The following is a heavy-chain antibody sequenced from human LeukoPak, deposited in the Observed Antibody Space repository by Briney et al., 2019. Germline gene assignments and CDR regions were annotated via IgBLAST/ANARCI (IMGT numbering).Heavy chain of an antibody. Sequence: SETLSLTCTVSGYSLSSGFYWGWIWQPPGKGLEWIATVFHSGSTYYNPSLESRVTISMDTSKNQFSLRLISVTAADTALYYCARFGTRDNCCHPGVDTWGQGTPVTVSS. D-gene: IGHD1-1*01. J-gene: IGHJ5*02. CDR1: GYSLSSGFY. CDR2: VFHSGST. CDR3: ARFGTRDNCCHPGVDT. V-gene: IGHV4-38-2*02.